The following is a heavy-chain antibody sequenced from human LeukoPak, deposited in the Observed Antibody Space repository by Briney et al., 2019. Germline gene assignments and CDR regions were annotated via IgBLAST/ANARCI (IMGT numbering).Heavy chain of an antibody. J-gene: IGHJ5*02. D-gene: IGHD3-10*01. CDR1: GYTFTDYH. CDR3: AREKNTMVRGVSRTGFDP. Sequence: ASVKVSCKASGYTFTDYHIHWVRQAPGQGLEWLGWINPKNGGTKYARKFWGRFTLTEDTSSGTAYMELNRLTSDDTAVYYCAREKNTMVRGVSRTGFDPWGQGTLVTVSS. V-gene: IGHV1-2*02. CDR2: INPKNGGT.